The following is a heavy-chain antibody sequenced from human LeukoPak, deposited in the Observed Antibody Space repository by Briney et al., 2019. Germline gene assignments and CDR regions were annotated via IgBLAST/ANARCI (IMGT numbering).Heavy chain of an antibody. CDR3: ASSPYYYDSSGYYYHLTGFDY. D-gene: IGHD3-22*01. V-gene: IGHV1-2*02. CDR2: INLNSGGT. J-gene: IGHJ4*02. CDR1: GYTFTSYY. Sequence: GASVKVSCKASGYTFTSYYMHWVRQAPGQGLEWMGWINLNSGGTNYAQKFQGRVTMTRDTSISTAYMELSRLRSDDTAVYYCASSPYYYDSSGYYYHLTGFDYWGQGTLVTVSS.